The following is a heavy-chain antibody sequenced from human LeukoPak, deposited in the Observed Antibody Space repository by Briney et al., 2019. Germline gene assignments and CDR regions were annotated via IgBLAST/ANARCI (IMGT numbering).Heavy chain of an antibody. Sequence: GGSLRLSCAASGFTFSSYSMNWVRQAPGKGLEWVSSISSSSSYIYYADSVKGRFTISRDNAKNSLYLQMNSLRAEDTAVYYCANYYDSSGPPGMDVWGQGTTVTVSS. CDR2: ISSSSSYI. CDR1: GFTFSSYS. D-gene: IGHD3-22*01. V-gene: IGHV3-21*01. J-gene: IGHJ6*02. CDR3: ANYYDSSGPPGMDV.